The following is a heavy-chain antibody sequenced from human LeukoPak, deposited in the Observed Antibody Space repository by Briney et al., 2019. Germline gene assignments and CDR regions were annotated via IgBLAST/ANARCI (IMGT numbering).Heavy chain of an antibody. CDR2: IYYSGST. CDR3: AREERGPSGDAFDI. V-gene: IGHV4-59*01. D-gene: IGHD5-24*01. CDR1: GGSSSGYY. J-gene: IGHJ3*02. Sequence: SETLSLTCAVYGGSSSGYYWSWIRQPPGKGLEWIGYIYYSGSTNYNASLKSRVTISVDTSKNQFSLKLSSVTAADTAVYYCAREERGPSGDAFDIWGQGTMVTVSS.